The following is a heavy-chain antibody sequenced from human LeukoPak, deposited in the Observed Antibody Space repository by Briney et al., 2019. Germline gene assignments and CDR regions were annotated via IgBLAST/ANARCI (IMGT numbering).Heavy chain of an antibody. D-gene: IGHD4-23*01. CDR1: GYTLTELS. V-gene: IGHV1-24*01. CDR3: ATGFTTVGYYYYYMDV. CDR2: FDPEDGET. Sequence: ASVKVSCKVPGYTLTELSMHWVRQAPGKGLEWMGGFDPEDGETIYAQKFQGRVTMTEDTSTDTAYMELSSLRSEDTAVYYYATGFTTVGYYYYYMDVWGKGTTVTISS. J-gene: IGHJ6*03.